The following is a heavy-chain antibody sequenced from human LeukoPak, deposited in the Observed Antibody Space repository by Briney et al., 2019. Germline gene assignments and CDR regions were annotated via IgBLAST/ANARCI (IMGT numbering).Heavy chain of an antibody. V-gene: IGHV3-53*01. CDR3: ARDLGYCTNGVCHTRFDY. Sequence: PGGSLRLSCAASGFTVSSIHMVWVRQAPGKGLEWVSVISGSGDNTYYADSVKGRFTISRDNSKNMLYLQMNSLRAEDTAVYYCARDLGYCTNGVCHTRFDYWGQGTLVAVSS. CDR1: GFTVSSIH. CDR2: ISGSGDNT. J-gene: IGHJ4*02. D-gene: IGHD2-8*01.